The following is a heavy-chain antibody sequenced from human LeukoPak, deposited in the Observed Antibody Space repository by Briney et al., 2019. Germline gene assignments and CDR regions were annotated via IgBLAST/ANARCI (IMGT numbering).Heavy chain of an antibody. Sequence: ASVTVSFKASGYTFTGYYMHWVRQPPGQGNEWMGWINPNSGGTNYAQKFQGRVTITRDTSISTAYMELSRLRSDDTAVYYCARALSLPQDSSGWYAFDYWGQGTLVTVSS. V-gene: IGHV1-2*02. CDR2: INPNSGGT. J-gene: IGHJ4*02. D-gene: IGHD6-19*01. CDR1: GYTFTGYY. CDR3: ARALSLPQDSSGWYAFDY.